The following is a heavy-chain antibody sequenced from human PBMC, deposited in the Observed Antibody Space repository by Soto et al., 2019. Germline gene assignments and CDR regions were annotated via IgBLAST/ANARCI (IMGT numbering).Heavy chain of an antibody. CDR1: GGSISSGDYY. CDR2: IYHSGST. CDR3: ARIFRSSITPMPHDAFDI. Sequence: QVQLQESGPGLVKPSQTLSLTCTVSGGSISSGDYYWSWIRQPPGKGLAWIGYIYHSGSTNYNTTLTSRVIISVDTSKSQFSLKLSSVTAADTAVYYCARIFRSSITPMPHDAFDIWGQGTMVTVSS. D-gene: IGHD2-2*01. J-gene: IGHJ3*02. V-gene: IGHV4-30-4*01.